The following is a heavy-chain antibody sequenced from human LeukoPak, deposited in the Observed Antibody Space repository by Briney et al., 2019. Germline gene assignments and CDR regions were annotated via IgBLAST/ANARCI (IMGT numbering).Heavy chain of an antibody. CDR1: GYTFTSYY. CDR3: ARSSGYYSSLFYMHV. Sequence: GASVKVSCKASGYTFTSYYMHWVRQAPGQGLEWVGIINPSGDPTTYAQKFQGRVTMTSDMSTSTVYMELSSLRSDTAVYYCARSSGYYSSLFYMHVWGKGTTVTVSS. D-gene: IGHD3-22*01. V-gene: IGHV1-46*01. CDR2: INPSGDPT. J-gene: IGHJ6*03.